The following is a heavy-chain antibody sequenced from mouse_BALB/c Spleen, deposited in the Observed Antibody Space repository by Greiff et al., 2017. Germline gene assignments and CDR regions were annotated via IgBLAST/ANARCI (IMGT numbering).Heavy chain of an antibody. CDR1: GYTFTSYW. V-gene: IGHV1S81*02. CDR3: ARPYYGYFDY. Sequence: VQLQQPGAELVKPGASVKLSCKASGYTFTSYWMHWVKQRPGQGLEWIGEINPSNGRTNYNEKFKSKATLTVDKSSSTAYMQLSSLTSEDSAVYYCARPYYGYFDYWGQGTTLTVSS. J-gene: IGHJ2*01. CDR2: INPSNGRT. D-gene: IGHD1-1*02.